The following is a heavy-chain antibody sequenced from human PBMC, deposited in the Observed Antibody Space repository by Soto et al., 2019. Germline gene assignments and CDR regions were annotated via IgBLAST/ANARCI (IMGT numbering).Heavy chain of an antibody. V-gene: IGHV4-4*02. J-gene: IGHJ4*02. CDR1: GGFISSSNW. Sequence: SETLSLTCAVSGGFISSSNWWSWVRQPPGKGLEWIGEIYHSGSTNYNPSLKSRVTISVDKSKNQFSLKLSSVTAADTAVYYCAINSYRYTFYDYWSQGTLVTVSS. CDR2: IYHSGST. D-gene: IGHD5-18*01. CDR3: AINSYRYTFYDY.